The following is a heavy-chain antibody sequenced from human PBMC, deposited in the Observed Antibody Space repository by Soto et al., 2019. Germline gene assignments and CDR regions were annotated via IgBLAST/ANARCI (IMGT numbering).Heavy chain of an antibody. CDR1: GFTFSSYA. V-gene: IGHV3-23*01. D-gene: IGHD3-22*01. CDR3: AKMGPPYYYDSSGYDYAFDI. Sequence: PGGSLRLSCAASGFTFSSYAMSWVRQAPGKGLGWVSAISGSGGSTYYADSVKGRFTISRDNSKNTLYLQMNSLRAEDTAVYYCAKMGPPYYYDSSGYDYAFDIWGQGTMVTV. CDR2: ISGSGGST. J-gene: IGHJ3*02.